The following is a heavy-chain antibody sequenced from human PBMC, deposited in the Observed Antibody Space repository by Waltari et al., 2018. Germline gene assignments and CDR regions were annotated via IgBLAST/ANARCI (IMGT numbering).Heavy chain of an antibody. CDR3: ATYIGASVGTAAFDV. D-gene: IGHD5-12*01. V-gene: IGHV4-39*01. CDR2: MAYLGAT. Sequence: GWIGQPPGEGLEWSGTMAYLGATYSSPSLKSRVTISRDTSTNQLSLKLGSVTAADTAMYYCATYIGASVGTAAFDVWGQGTMVTVSS. J-gene: IGHJ3*01.